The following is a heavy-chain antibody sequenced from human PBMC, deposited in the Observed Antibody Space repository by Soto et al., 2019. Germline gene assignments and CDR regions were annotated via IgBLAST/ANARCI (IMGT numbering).Heavy chain of an antibody. CDR1: GFTFSSYS. D-gene: IGHD3-3*01. J-gene: IGHJ5*02. CDR2: ISSSSSTI. CDR3: AREITIFGVDIIWGWFDP. Sequence: EVQLVESGGGLVQPGGSLRLSCAASGFTFSSYSMNWVRQAPGKGLEWVSYISSSSSTIYYADSVKGRFTISRDNAKNSLYLQMNSLRAEDTAVYYCAREITIFGVDIIWGWFDPWGQGTLVTVSS. V-gene: IGHV3-48*01.